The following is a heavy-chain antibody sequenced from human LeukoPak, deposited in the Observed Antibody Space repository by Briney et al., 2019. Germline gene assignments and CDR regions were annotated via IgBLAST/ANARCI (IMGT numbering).Heavy chain of an antibody. CDR3: ARGVKGQQLGY. Sequence: ASVKVSCKASGYTFSNHDIIWVRQATGQGLEWMGWMNPNSGNTGYTQNFQGRVTMTRNTSISTAYMDLSSLRSEDTAVYCCARGVKGQQLGYWGQGTLVTVSS. J-gene: IGHJ4*02. CDR1: GYTFSNHD. V-gene: IGHV1-8*01. D-gene: IGHD6-13*01. CDR2: MNPNSGNT.